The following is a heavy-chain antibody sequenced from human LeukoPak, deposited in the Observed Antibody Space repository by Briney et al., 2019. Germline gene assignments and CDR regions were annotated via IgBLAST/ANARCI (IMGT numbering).Heavy chain of an antibody. D-gene: IGHD6-13*01. V-gene: IGHV4-4*07. CDR1: GGYISDYF. CDR2: VQISENN. CDR3: ARESVAAGTRWFDY. Sequence: SETLSLTCTVFGGYISDYFWTCIRQSAGKGLEWIGRVQISENNNYNPSLRSRVTLSLDTSKNQFSLQLTSVTAADTAIYYCARESVAAGTRWFDYWGQGTLVTVSS. J-gene: IGHJ4*02.